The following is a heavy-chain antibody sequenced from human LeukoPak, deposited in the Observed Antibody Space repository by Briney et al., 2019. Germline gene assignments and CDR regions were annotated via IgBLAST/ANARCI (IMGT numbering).Heavy chain of an antibody. CDR3: ARDPNSGYDMVWYLDL. CDR2: IGTAGDT. D-gene: IGHD5-12*01. V-gene: IGHV3-13*04. Sequence: GGSLRLSCVASGFTFSFYDMHWVRQATGKGLEWVSAIGTAGDTYYPGSVKGRFTISRDNSKDMLYLQMNSLRVDDTAVYYCARDPNSGYDMVWYLDLWGRGTLVTVSS. J-gene: IGHJ2*01. CDR1: GFTFSFYD.